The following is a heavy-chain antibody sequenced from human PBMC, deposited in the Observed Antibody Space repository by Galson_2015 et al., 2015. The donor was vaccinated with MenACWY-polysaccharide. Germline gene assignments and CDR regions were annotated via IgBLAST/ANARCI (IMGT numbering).Heavy chain of an antibody. J-gene: IGHJ2*01. Sequence: LSLTCTVSHDSISSSYWSWFRQSADKGLEWIGRIHATGSTTYNPSFRSRVAMSVDLPRNQLSLRLVSVTASDTAIYYCARRSLDNWYFDLWGRGTLVIVSS. CDR2: IHATGST. CDR1: HDSISSSY. CDR3: ARRSLDNWYFDL. V-gene: IGHV4-4*07. D-gene: IGHD1-1*01.